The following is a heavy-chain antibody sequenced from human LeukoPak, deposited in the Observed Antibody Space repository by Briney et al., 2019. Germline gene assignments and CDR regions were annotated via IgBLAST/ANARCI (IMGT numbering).Heavy chain of an antibody. CDR1: GGSFSGYY. Sequence: SVTLSLTCAVYGGSFSGYYWTWIRQTPEKGLEWIGEMNPSGSTNYNPSLKSRVTISVDTSKNQFSLELSSVTAADTAVYYCARGRQDVTMIVVVMTAVSYYLDVWGKGTTVTVS. CDR2: MNPSGST. D-gene: IGHD3-22*01. V-gene: IGHV4-34*01. J-gene: IGHJ6*03. CDR3: ARGRQDVTMIVVVMTAVSYYLDV.